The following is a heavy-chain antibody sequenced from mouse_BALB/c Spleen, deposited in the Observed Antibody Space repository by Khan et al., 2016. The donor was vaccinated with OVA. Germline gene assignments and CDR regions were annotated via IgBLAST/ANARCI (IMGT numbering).Heavy chain of an antibody. V-gene: IGHV1S134*01. Sequence: EVQLQESGAELGRPGSSVKLSCKTSGSTFTSYGIKWVKQRPGQGLEWIGYIYPGNGYTEYNEKFQGKAILTSDTSSRTAYMQLRSLTSEDSAMYFCTTAYYRYYFDYWGQGTTLTVSS. D-gene: IGHD2-12*01. CDR1: GSTFTSYG. CDR3: TTAYYRYYFDY. CDR2: IYPGNGYT. J-gene: IGHJ2*01.